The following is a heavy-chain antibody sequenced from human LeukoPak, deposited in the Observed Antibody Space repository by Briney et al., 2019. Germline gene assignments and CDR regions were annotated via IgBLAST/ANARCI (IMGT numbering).Heavy chain of an antibody. CDR2: IIPIFGTA. CDR3: ARIGRLYGDQGNY. Sequence: SVKVSCKASGYTFTSYAMNWVRQAPGQGLEWMGGIIPIFGTANYAQKFQGRVTITADESTSTAYMELSSLRSEDTAAYYCARIGRLYGDQGNYWGQGTLVTVSS. V-gene: IGHV1-69*13. D-gene: IGHD4-17*01. CDR1: GYTFTSYA. J-gene: IGHJ4*02.